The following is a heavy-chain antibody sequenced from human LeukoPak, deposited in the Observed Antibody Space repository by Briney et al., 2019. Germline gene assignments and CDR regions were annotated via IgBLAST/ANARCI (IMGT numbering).Heavy chain of an antibody. V-gene: IGHV3-21*01. CDR1: GFTFSSYS. CDR3: ARALLLWFGELFYFDY. Sequence: GGSLRLSCAASGFTFSSYSMNWVRQAPGKGLEWVSSITSSSSYICYADSVMGRFTISRDNAKNSLYLQMNSLRAEDTAVYYCARALLLWFGELFYFDYWGQGTLVTVSS. J-gene: IGHJ4*02. D-gene: IGHD3-10*01. CDR2: ITSSSSYI.